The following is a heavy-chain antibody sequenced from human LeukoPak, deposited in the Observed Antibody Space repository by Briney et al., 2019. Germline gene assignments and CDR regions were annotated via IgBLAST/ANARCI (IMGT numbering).Heavy chain of an antibody. CDR3: ARGDYDSSGYDY. J-gene: IGHJ4*02. V-gene: IGHV4-59*01. D-gene: IGHD3-22*01. CDR2: IYYSGST. CDR1: GGSISSYY. Sequence: PSETLSLTCTVSGGSISSYYWSWIRQPPGKGLEWIGYIYYSGSTNYNPSLKSRVTISVDTSKNQFSLKLSSVTAADTAVYYCARGDYDSSGYDYWGQGTLVTVSS.